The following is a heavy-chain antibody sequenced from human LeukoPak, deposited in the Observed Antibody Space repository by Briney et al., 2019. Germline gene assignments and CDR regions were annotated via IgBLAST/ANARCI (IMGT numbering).Heavy chain of an antibody. CDR1: GGSFSGYY. Sequence: SETLSLTCAVYGGSFSGYYWSWIRQPPGKGLEWIGEINHSGSTNYNPSLKSRATISVDTSKNQFSLKLSSVTAADTAVYYCARGTPELDYWGQGTLVTVSS. V-gene: IGHV4-34*01. J-gene: IGHJ4*02. CDR3: ARGTPELDY. CDR2: INHSGST.